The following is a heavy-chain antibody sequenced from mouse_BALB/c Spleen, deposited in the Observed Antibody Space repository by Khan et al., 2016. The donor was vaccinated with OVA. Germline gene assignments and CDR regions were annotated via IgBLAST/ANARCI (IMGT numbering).Heavy chain of an antibody. CDR1: GYTFTNYG. CDR2: INTYTGEP. D-gene: IGHD2-10*01. Sequence: QIQLVQSGPELKKPGVTVKISCKASGYTFTNYGMNWVKQAPGKGLKWMGWINTYTGEPTYADDFKGRFAFSLETSASTAYLQINNLKDEDTATYFCARPPYFSYVMDYWGRGTSVTVSS. CDR3: ARPPYFSYVMDY. V-gene: IGHV9-3-1*01. J-gene: IGHJ4*01.